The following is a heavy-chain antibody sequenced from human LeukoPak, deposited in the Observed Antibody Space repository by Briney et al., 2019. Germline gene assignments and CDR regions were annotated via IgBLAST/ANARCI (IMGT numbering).Heavy chain of an antibody. D-gene: IGHD5-24*01. CDR3: ARVARDGYNL. CDR1: GVSISSYY. CDR2: IYYSGST. V-gene: IGHV4-59*01. Sequence: SETLSLTCTVSGVSISSYYWSWIRQPPGKGLEWIGYIYYSGSTNYNPSLKSRVTISVDTSKNQFSLKLSSVTAADTAVYYCARVARDGYNLWGQGTLVTVSS. J-gene: IGHJ4*02.